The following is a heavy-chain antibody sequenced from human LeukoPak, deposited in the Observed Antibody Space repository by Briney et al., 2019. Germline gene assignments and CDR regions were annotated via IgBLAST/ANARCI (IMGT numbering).Heavy chain of an antibody. CDR2: IHYTRSYSGTT. V-gene: IGHV4-39*01. D-gene: IGHD4-17*01. CDR3: ARLYGDYYFDY. CDR1: AGSIGSDALY. J-gene: IGHJ4*02. Sequence: SETLSLTCIVSAGSIGSDALYWGWIRQSPGKGLEWIGSIHYTRSYSGTTHYNPSLESRVTVSTDRSKNLCSLKLTSVTAADTAVYYCARLYGDYYFDYWGQGTLVTVSS.